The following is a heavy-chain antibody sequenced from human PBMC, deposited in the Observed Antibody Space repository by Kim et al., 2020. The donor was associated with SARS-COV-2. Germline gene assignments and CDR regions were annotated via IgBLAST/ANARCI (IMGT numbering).Heavy chain of an antibody. J-gene: IGHJ4*02. Sequence: GGSLRLSCAASGFTFSSYDMHWVRQATGKGLEWVSAIGTAGDTYYPGSVKGRFSISRENAKNSLYLQMNSLRAGDTTVYYCARAVYDSSGYYFDYWGQGTLVTVSS. V-gene: IGHV3-13*01. D-gene: IGHD3-22*01. CDR2: IGTAGDT. CDR3: ARAVYDSSGYYFDY. CDR1: GFTFSSYD.